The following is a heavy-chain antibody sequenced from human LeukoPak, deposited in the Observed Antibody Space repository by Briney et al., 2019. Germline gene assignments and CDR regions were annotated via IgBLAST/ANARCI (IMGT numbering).Heavy chain of an antibody. CDR3: ASLSGDSNAFDI. V-gene: IGHV4-59*01. D-gene: IGHD2-15*01. Sequence: KPSETLSLTCTVSGGSISLYYWNWIRQPPGKGLEWIGHVYYSGTTNYNPSLKSRVTISLDTPKNQFSLKLSSVTAADTAAYYCASLSGDSNAFDIWGQGTMVTVSS. CDR2: VYYSGTT. CDR1: GGSISLYY. J-gene: IGHJ3*02.